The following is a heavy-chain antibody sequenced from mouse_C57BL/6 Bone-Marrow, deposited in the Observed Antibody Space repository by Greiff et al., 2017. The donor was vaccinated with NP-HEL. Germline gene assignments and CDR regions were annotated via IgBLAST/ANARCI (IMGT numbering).Heavy chain of an antibody. Sequence: EVQLQQSGPVLVKPGASVKMSCKASGYTFTDYYMNWVKQSHGKSLEWIGVINPYNGGTSYNQKFKGKATLTVDKSSSTAYMELNSLTSVDSAVYYCADYGSSYGYWYFDVGGRGTTVTVTS. J-gene: IGHJ1*03. D-gene: IGHD1-1*01. CDR1: GYTFTDYY. CDR2: INPYNGGT. CDR3: ADYGSSYGYWYFDV. V-gene: IGHV1-19*01.